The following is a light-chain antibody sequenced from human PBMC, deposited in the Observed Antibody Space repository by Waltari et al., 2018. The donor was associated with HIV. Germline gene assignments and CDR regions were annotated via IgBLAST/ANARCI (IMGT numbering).Light chain of an antibody. CDR1: QSASNSY. CDR3: QQYRGSPGFT. CDR2: GTS. V-gene: IGKV3-20*01. Sequence: EIVLTQSPGTLSLSPGERATLSCRASQSASNSYLAWYQQKPGQAPRLLIYGTSSRATGIPDRFSGSGSGTDFTLTISRLEPEDFAVYYCQQYRGSPGFTFGPGTKVDI. J-gene: IGKJ3*01.